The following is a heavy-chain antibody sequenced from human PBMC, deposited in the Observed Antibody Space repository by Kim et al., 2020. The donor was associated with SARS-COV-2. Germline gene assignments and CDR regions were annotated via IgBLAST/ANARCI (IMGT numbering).Heavy chain of an antibody. V-gene: IGHV3-33*06. CDR2: IWYDGSNK. CDR1: GFTFSSYG. CDR3: AKDRLNYDILTGYYQTI. Sequence: GGSLRLSCAASGFTFSSYGMHWVRQAPGKGLEWVAVIWYDGSNKYYADSVKGRFTISRDNSKNTLYLQMNSLRAEDTAVYYCAKDRLNYDILTGYYQTIWGQGTLVTVSS. J-gene: IGHJ4*02. D-gene: IGHD3-9*01.